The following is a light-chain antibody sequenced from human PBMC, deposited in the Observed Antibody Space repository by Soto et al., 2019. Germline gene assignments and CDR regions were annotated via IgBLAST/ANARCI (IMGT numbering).Light chain of an antibody. V-gene: IGKV3-15*01. CDR1: QSVSSN. CDR2: GAS. J-gene: IGKJ1*01. Sequence: IVMTQSASTLSVSPGERATLSCRASQSVSSNLAWYQQKPGQPPRLLIYGASTRATGIPARFSGGGSGTEFTLTISSLQSEDFAVYYCQQYNIWWTFGQGTKVDIK. CDR3: QQYNIWWT.